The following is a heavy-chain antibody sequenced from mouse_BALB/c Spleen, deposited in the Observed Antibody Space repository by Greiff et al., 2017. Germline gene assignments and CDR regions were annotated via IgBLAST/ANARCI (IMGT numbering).Heavy chain of an antibody. D-gene: IGHD1-1*01. CDR1: GYSITSGYY. J-gene: IGHJ2*01. V-gene: IGHV3-6*02. Sequence: EVKLVESGPGLVKPSQSLSLTCSVTGYSITSGYYWNWIRQFPGNKLEWMGYISYDGSNNYNPSLKNRISITRDTSKNQFFLKLNSVTTEDTATYYCARRCYYGSSYYFDYWGQGTTLTVSS. CDR2: ISYDGSN. CDR3: ARRCYYGSSYYFDY.